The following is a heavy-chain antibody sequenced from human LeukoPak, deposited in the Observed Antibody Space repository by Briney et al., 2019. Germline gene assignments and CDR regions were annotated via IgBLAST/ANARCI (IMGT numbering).Heavy chain of an antibody. J-gene: IGHJ3*02. CDR1: GGSISTISYY. CDR3: ARNVPSPSHHFDI. D-gene: IGHD1-1*01. V-gene: IGHV4-39*01. Sequence: SETLSLTCTVSGGSISTISYYWGWIRQPPGKGLEWIGSLYYSGSTYYNPSLKSRVTLSVDTSKNQFSLKLTSVTAADTAVYYCARNVPSPSHHFDIWGQGTMVTVSS. CDR2: LYYSGST.